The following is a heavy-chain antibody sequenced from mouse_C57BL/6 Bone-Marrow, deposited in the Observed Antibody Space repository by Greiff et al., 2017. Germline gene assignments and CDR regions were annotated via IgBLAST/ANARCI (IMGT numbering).Heavy chain of an antibody. CDR2: IDPSDSYT. D-gene: IGHD1-1*01. J-gene: IGHJ2*01. V-gene: IGHV1-50*01. CDR1: GYTFTSYW. Sequence: VLLQQPGAELVKPGASVKLSCKASGYTFTSYWMQWVKQRPGQGLEWIGEIDPSDSYTNYNQKFKGQATLTVDTSSSTAYMQLSNLTSEDSAVYDCARGPSTTVALDYWGQGTTLTVSS. CDR3: ARGPSTTVALDY.